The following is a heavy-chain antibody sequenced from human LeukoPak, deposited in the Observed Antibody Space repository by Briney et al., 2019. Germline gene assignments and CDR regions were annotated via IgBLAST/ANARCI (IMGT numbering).Heavy chain of an antibody. CDR2: IWYDGSNN. CDR1: GVTFSSYD. D-gene: IGHD3-16*01. CDR3: AVPLRDY. V-gene: IGHV3-33*01. J-gene: IGHJ4*02. Sequence: GGSLRLSCAASGVTFSSYDMHWVRQVPGKGLEWVAVIWYDGSNNYYSYPVKGRFTISRDNSKNTLYLQMNSLRAEDTAVYYCAVPLRDYWGQGTLVTVSS.